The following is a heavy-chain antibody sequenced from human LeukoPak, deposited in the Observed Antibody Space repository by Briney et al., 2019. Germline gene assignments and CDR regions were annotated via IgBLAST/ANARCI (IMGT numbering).Heavy chain of an antibody. J-gene: IGHJ3*02. CDR3: ARGVFI. D-gene: IGHD2-21*01. V-gene: IGHV4-38-2*01. CDR2: IYHSGST. CDR1: GYSISSGYY. Sequence: SETLSLTCAVSGYSISSGYYWGWIRQPPGKGLEWIGSIYHSGSTYYNPSLKSRVTISVDTSKNQLSLKLSSVTAADTAVYYCARGVFIWGQGTMVTVSS.